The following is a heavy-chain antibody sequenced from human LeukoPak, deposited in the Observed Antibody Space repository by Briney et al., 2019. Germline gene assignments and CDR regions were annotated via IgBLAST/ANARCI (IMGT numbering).Heavy chain of an antibody. J-gene: IGHJ4*02. D-gene: IGHD6-19*01. CDR2: ISWNSGSI. CDR3: ASSGWFD. CDR1: GFTFDDYA. Sequence: GGSLRLSCAASGFTFDDYAMHWVRQAPGKGLEWVSGISWNSGSIGYADSVKGRFTISRGNAKNSLYLQMNSLRAEDTALYYCASSGWFDWGQGTLVTVSS. V-gene: IGHV3-9*01.